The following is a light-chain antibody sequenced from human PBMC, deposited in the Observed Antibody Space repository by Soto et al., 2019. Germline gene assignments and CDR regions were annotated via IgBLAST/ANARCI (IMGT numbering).Light chain of an antibody. J-gene: IGKJ2*01. Sequence: DIQMTQSPSTLSGSVGERVTITCRASQSISSWLAWYQQKPGKAPKLLIYTASSLESGVPSRFSGSGSGTEFTLTISSLQPDDFATYYCQEYNSHSRYTFGQGTKLEIK. CDR1: QSISSW. CDR2: TAS. CDR3: QEYNSHSRYT. V-gene: IGKV1-5*03.